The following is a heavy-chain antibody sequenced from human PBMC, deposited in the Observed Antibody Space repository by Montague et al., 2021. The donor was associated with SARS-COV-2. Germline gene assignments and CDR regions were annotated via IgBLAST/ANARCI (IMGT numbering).Heavy chain of an antibody. CDR1: GFTFSNYD. Sequence: SLRLSCAASGFTFSNYDMNWVRQAPGKGPEWTSYVSTSAYTTSYAGSVKGRFTISRDNGKNSLYLQMNSLRVEDTAVYHCTRDYRSIVGDGLDIWGQGTKVTVSS. D-gene: IGHD3-16*02. V-gene: IGHV3-48*03. CDR3: TRDYRSIVGDGLDI. J-gene: IGHJ3*02. CDR2: VSTSAYTT.